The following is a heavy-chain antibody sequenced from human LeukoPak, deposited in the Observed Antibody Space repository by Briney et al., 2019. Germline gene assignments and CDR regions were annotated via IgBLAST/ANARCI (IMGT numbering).Heavy chain of an antibody. J-gene: IGHJ4*02. CDR3: APDLRGSDWSLDY. CDR2: ISDSGGRT. V-gene: IGHV3-23*01. Sequence: PGGSLRLSCAASGFTFPNYAWRWVRQAPGRGLEWVSLISDSGGRTYYADSVRGRFTISRDNSQNTLYLQMNSLRAEDTALYYCAPDLRGSDWSLDYWGQGTLVTVSS. D-gene: IGHD3-9*01. CDR1: GFTFPNYA.